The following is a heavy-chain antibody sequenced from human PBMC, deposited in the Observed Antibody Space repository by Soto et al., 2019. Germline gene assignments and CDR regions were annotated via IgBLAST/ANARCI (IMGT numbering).Heavy chain of an antibody. CDR2: INQDGSQK. D-gene: IGHD3-9*01. V-gene: IGHV3-7*01. J-gene: IGHJ4*02. Sequence: GGSLRLSCGASGFAFRSHWMSWVRRAPGKGLEWVANINQDGSQKYYVDSVKGRFTISRDNAKNSLYLQMSSLRAEDTAIYYCARDKDWAFDYWGQGTLVTVSS. CDR1: GFAFRSHW. CDR3: ARDKDWAFDY.